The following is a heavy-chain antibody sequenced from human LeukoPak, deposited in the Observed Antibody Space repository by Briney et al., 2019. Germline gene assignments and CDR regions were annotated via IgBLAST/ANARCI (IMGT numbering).Heavy chain of an antibody. V-gene: IGHV1-8*01. D-gene: IGHD6-13*01. J-gene: IGHJ6*03. Sequence: ASVKVSCKASGYTFTSYDINWVRQATGQGLEWVGWMNPNSGNTGYAQKFQGRVTMTRNTSISTAYMELSSLRSEDTAVYYCAMGTGYDSSSWPFYYYYYMDVWGKGTTVTVSS. CDR1: GYTFTSYD. CDR3: AMGTGYDSSSWPFYYYYYMDV. CDR2: MNPNSGNT.